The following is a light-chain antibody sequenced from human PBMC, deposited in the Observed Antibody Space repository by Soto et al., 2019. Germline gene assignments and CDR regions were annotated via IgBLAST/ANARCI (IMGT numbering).Light chain of an antibody. CDR3: QQYGSSIT. J-gene: IGKJ5*01. Sequence: IVFPQYPDTLSLSPGERATLACRASQSVKSSYLAWYQHKPGQAPRLLIYGTSSRATGIPDRFSGSGSGTDFTLTISRLEPEDFAVYYCQQYGSSITFGQGRRLEIK. CDR2: GTS. V-gene: IGKV3-20*01. CDR1: QSVKSSY.